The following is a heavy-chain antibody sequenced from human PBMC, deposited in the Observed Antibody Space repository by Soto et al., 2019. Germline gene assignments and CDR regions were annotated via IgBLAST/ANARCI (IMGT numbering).Heavy chain of an antibody. CDR3: ARDYADYYFDY. J-gene: IGHJ4*02. Sequence: QLQLQESGPGLVKPSQTLSLTCTVSGGSISSGGYYWSWIRQHPGKGLEWIGYIYYSGSTYYTPSLKSRVTISVDTSKNQFSLKLSSVTAADTAVYYCARDYADYYFDYWGQGTLVTVSS. CDR2: IYYSGST. CDR1: GGSISSGGYY. V-gene: IGHV4-31*03. D-gene: IGHD3-16*01.